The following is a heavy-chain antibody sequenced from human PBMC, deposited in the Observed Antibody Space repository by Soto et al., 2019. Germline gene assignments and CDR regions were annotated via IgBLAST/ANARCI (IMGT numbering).Heavy chain of an antibody. CDR1: GGSISSGGYY. J-gene: IGHJ4*02. CDR2: IYYSGST. Sequence: QVQLQESGPGLVKPSQTLSLTCTVSGGSISSGGYYWSWIRQHPGKGLEWIGYIYYSGSTYYNPSLKSRVTISVDPSKNQFSLKLSSVTAADTAVYYCANHRSIYSPHDASFDYWGQGTLVTVSS. D-gene: IGHD4-4*01. CDR3: ANHRSIYSPHDASFDY. V-gene: IGHV4-31*03.